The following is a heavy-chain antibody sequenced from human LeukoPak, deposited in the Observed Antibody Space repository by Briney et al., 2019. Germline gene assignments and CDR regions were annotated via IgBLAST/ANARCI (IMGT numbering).Heavy chain of an antibody. V-gene: IGHV4-59*12. Sequence: SETLSLTFTVSGGSISSYYWSWIRQPPGKGLEWIGYIYYSGSTNYNPSLKSRVTISVDTSKNQFSLKLSSVTAADTAVYYCARDVGEWDAFDIWGQGTMVTVSS. D-gene: IGHD3-3*01. CDR2: IYYSGST. CDR3: ARDVGEWDAFDI. J-gene: IGHJ3*02. CDR1: GGSISSYY.